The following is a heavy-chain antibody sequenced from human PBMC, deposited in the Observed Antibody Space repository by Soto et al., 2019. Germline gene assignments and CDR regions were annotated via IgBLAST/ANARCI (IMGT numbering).Heavy chain of an antibody. CDR2: IIPIFGTA. CDR1: GGTFSSYA. CDR3: ARSHSSLLWFGEYDY. D-gene: IGHD3-10*01. V-gene: IGHV1-69*13. J-gene: IGHJ4*02. Sequence: SVKVSCKASGGTFSSYAISWVRQAPGQGLEWMGGIIPIFGTANYAQKFQGRVTITADESTSTAYMELSSLRSEDTAVYYCARSHSSLLWFGEYDYWGQGTLVTVSS.